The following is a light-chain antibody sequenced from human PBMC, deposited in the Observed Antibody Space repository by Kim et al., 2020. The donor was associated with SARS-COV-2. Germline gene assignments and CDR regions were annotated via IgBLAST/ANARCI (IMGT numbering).Light chain of an antibody. CDR3: YSRDSSGSHWV. J-gene: IGLJ3*02. CDR2: SKN. Sequence: AVGQTVRITCQGDNLRTSYASWYQVEPGQAPVLVIHSKNKRPSGIPDRISGSMSGDTATLTITGAQAEDEADYYCYSRDSSGSHWVFGGGTQLTVL. V-gene: IGLV3-19*01. CDR1: NLRTSY.